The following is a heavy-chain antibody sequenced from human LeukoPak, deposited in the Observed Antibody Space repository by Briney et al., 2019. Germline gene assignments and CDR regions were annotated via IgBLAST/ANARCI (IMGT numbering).Heavy chain of an antibody. CDR3: TRVMGSSGWYGAFDY. CDR2: IRSKAYGGTT. D-gene: IGHD6-19*01. Sequence: GRSLRLSCTASGFTFGDYAMTWVRQAPGKGLEWVGFIRSKAYGGTTEYAASVKGRFTISRYDSKSIAYLQMNSLKTEDTAVYYCTRVMGSSGWYGAFDYWGQGTLVTVSS. J-gene: IGHJ4*02. CDR1: GFTFGDYA. V-gene: IGHV3-49*04.